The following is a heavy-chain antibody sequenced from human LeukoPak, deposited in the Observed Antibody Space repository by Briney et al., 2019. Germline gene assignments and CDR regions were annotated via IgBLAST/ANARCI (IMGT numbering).Heavy chain of an antibody. V-gene: IGHV3-30*04. CDR2: ISYDGTNK. CDR3: ARDRSSSGWYFDY. J-gene: IGHJ4*02. Sequence: PGGSLRLSCAASGFTFSSYAIHWVRQAPGKGLEWVAAISYDGTNKYYADSVKGRFTISRDNSKNTLYLQMNSLRAEDTAVYYCARDRSSSGWYFDYWGQGTLVTVSS. CDR1: GFTFSSYA. D-gene: IGHD6-19*01.